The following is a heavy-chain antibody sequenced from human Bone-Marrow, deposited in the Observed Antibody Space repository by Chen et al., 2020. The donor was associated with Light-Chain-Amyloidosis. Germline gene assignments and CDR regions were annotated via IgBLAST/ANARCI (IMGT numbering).Heavy chain of an antibody. CDR1: GGSISSSSYY. J-gene: IGHJ4*02. V-gene: IGHV4-39*01. CDR2: IYYSGST. Sequence: QLQLQESGPGLVKPSETLSLTCTVSGGSISSSSYYWGWIRQPPGKGLEWIWSIYYSGSTYYNPSIKSRVTISVDTSKSQFSLKLSSVTAAETAVYYCARQYYDFWSGSYYFDYWGQGTLVTVSS. D-gene: IGHD3-3*01. CDR3: ARQYYDFWSGSYYFDY.